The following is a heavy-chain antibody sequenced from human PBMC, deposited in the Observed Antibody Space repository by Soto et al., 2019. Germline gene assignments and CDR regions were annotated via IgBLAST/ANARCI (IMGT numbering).Heavy chain of an antibody. CDR3: AKVGRDGFRDGMDV. J-gene: IGHJ6*02. CDR2: ISGSGVST. V-gene: IGHV3-23*01. Sequence: GSLRLSCAASGFTFNNYAMTWVRQAPGKGLEWVSGISGSGVSTYYAESVKGRFTISRDNSKNTLYLQMKILRAEDTAVYYCAKVGRDGFRDGMDVWGQGTTVTVSS. CDR1: GFTFNNYA.